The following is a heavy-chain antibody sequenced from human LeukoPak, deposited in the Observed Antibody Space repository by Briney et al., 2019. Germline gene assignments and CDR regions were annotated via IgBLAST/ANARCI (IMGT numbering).Heavy chain of an antibody. CDR2: ISGSGGST. J-gene: IGHJ4*02. CDR3: ARAGWGSDVDY. V-gene: IGHV3-23*01. CDR1: GVTFSSYG. D-gene: IGHD2-21*02. Sequence: GGSLRLSCAASGVTFSSYGMSWVRQAPGKGLEWGSAISGSGGSTYYADSVKGRFTISRDNAKNTLYLQMNSLRAEDTAVYYCARAGWGSDVDYWGPGTLVTVSS.